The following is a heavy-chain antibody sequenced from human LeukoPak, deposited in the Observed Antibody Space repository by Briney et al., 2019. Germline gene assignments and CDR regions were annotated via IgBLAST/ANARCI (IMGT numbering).Heavy chain of an antibody. CDR3: ATVGCSNTGCYLTRNLFDY. CDR1: GFTFSSYT. D-gene: IGHD2-2*01. CDR2: ISSSSSYI. Sequence: GGSLRLSCAAPGFTFSSYTMNWVRQAPGKGLEWVSSISSSSSYIYYADSVKGRFTISRDNAKNSLYLQMNSLRAEDTAVYYCATVGCSNTGCYLTRNLFDYWGQGILVTVSS. V-gene: IGHV3-21*01. J-gene: IGHJ4*02.